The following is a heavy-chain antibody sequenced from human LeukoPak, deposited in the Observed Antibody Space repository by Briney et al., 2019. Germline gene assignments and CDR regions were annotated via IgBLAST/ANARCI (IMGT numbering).Heavy chain of an antibody. CDR2: IYTSGST. Sequence: SETLSLTCTVSGGSISSGSYYWSWIRQPAGKGLEWIGRIYTSGSTNYNPSLKSRVTISVDTSKNQFPLKLSSVTAADTAVYYCARDYVYGYSYGFYYYYMDVWGKGTTVTVSS. CDR1: GGSISSGSYY. V-gene: IGHV4-61*02. D-gene: IGHD5-18*01. CDR3: ARDYVYGYSYGFYYYYMDV. J-gene: IGHJ6*03.